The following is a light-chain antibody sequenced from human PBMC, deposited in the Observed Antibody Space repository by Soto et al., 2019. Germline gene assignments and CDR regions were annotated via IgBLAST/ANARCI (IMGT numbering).Light chain of an antibody. Sequence: DIQMTQSPSTLSGSVGDRVTIACGASQTISSWLAWYQQKPGKAHKXLIYKASTLKSGVPSRFSGSGSGTEFTLTISSLQPDDFATYYCQHYNSYSEAFGQGTKVDIK. CDR2: KAS. V-gene: IGKV1-5*03. J-gene: IGKJ1*01. CDR1: QTISSW. CDR3: QHYNSYSEA.